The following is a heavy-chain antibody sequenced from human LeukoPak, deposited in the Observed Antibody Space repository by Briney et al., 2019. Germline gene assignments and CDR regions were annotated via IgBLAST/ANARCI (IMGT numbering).Heavy chain of an antibody. CDR1: GASISNVY. CDR3: AKGGWSIDY. Sequence: SETLSLTCSASGASISNVYWSWIRQAPGKGLEWIGYTHSAGHTGYSPSFKSRVSMSVDMSKSQFSLKLNSVTAADTAAYYCAKGGWSIDYWGQGTLVTVSS. V-gene: IGHV4-59*01. CDR2: THSAGHT. D-gene: IGHD6-19*01. J-gene: IGHJ4*02.